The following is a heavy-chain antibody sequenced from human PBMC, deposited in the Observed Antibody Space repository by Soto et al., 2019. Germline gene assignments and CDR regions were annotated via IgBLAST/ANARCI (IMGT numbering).Heavy chain of an antibody. D-gene: IGHD3-9*01. CDR3: ARGLPLRYFDWPRRESWFDP. V-gene: IGHV4-34*01. J-gene: IGHJ5*02. Sequence: PSETLSLTCAVYGGSFSGYYWSWIRQPPGKGLEWIGEINHSGSTNYNPSLKSRVTISVDTSKNQFSLKLSSVTAADTAVYYCARGLPLRYFDWPRRESWFDPWGQGTLVTVSS. CDR2: INHSGST. CDR1: GGSFSGYY.